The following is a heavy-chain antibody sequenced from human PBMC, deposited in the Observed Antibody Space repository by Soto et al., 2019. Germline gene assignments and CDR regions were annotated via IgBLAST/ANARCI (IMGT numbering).Heavy chain of an antibody. CDR3: ARDFYYGSGSYYTGWFDP. V-gene: IGHV4-31*03. Sequence: QVQLQESGPGLLKPSQTLSLTCTVSGGSISSGGYYWSWIRQHPGKGLEWIGSIYYSGITYYNPSLKSRVTISVDTSKNQFSLKLSSVTAADTAVYYCARDFYYGSGSYYTGWFDPWGQGTLVTVSS. CDR1: GGSISSGGYY. CDR2: IYYSGIT. J-gene: IGHJ5*02. D-gene: IGHD3-10*01.